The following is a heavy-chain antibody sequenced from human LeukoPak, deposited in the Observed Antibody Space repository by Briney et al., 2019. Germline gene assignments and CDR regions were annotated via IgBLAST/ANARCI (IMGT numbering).Heavy chain of an antibody. CDR2: ISTSGGST. D-gene: IGHD7-27*01. V-gene: IGHV3-23*01. CDR3: AKDRPGEAWFYY. CDR1: GFTFSGHA. Sequence: QPGGSLRLSCAASGFTFSGHAMSWVRQAPGKGLEWVSGISTSGGSTYYGNSVKGRFAISRDNSKNMVYLQMNSLRAEDTAVYYCAKDRPGEAWFYYWGQGTLVTVSS. J-gene: IGHJ4*02.